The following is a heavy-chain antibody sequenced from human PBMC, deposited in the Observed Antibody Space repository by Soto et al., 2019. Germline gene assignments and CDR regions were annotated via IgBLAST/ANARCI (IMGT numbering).Heavy chain of an antibody. CDR2: VFHSGTA. CDR1: GGSMNHYY. D-gene: IGHD6-13*01. Sequence: QVQLQEWGPGLVKPSETLSLTCTVSGGSMNHYYWSWIRQPPGQGLEWIGYVFHSGTANYNPSLKSLLDISLDPSMHHFSLRVSSVTPPDTPVYYSAGLTGYSSISYPNYYIAFWGQGPLLSVSS. V-gene: IGHV4-59*01. J-gene: IGHJ4*02. CDR3: AGLTGYSSISYPNYYIAF.